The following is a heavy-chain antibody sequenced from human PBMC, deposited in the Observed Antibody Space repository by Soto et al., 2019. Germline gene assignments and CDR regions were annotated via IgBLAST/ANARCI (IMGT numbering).Heavy chain of an antibody. V-gene: IGHV1-8*01. D-gene: IGHD2-2*01. CDR3: ASCGVVPAANYYYYCMDV. J-gene: IGHJ6*03. CDR1: GYTFTSYD. CDR2: MNPNSGNT. Sequence: QVQLVQSGAEVKKPGASVKVSCKASGYTFTSYDINWVRQATGQGLEWMGWMNPNSGNTGYAQKFQGRVTITRNTSMSTAYMAVRSLRSEDAAVYYCASCGVVPAANYYYYCMDVWGKRTTVTVSS.